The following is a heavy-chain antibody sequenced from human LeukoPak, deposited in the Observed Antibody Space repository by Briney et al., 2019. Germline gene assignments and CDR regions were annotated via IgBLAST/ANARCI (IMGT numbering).Heavy chain of an antibody. D-gene: IGHD4-23*01. CDR1: GFTFSSYA. V-gene: IGHV3-30-3*01. J-gene: IGHJ4*02. CDR2: ISYDGSNK. CDR3: ARANDGGAKTYYFDY. Sequence: AGRSLRLSCAASGFTFSSYAMHWVRQAPGKGLEWVAVISYDGSNKYYADSVKGRFTISRDNSKSTLYLQMNSLRAEDTAVYYCARANDGGAKTYYFDYWGQGTLVTVSS.